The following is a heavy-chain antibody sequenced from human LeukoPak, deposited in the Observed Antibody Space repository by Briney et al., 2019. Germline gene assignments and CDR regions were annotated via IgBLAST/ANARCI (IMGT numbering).Heavy chain of an antibody. J-gene: IGHJ4*02. Sequence: SETLSLTCAVYGGSFSGYYWSWIRQPPGKGLEWIGEINHSGSTNYNPSLKSRVTISVDTSKNQFSLKLSSVTAADTAVYYCARLRTYSSGWQTKNYFDYWGQGTLVTVSS. CDR1: GGSFSGYY. D-gene: IGHD6-19*01. CDR3: ARLRTYSSGWQTKNYFDY. CDR2: INHSGST. V-gene: IGHV4-34*01.